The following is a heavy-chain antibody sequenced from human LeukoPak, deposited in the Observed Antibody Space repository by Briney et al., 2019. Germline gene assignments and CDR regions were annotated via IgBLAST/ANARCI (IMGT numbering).Heavy chain of an antibody. D-gene: IGHD3-22*01. V-gene: IGHV3-7*01. CDR3: AREASDYYDSSGGFDY. Sequence: PGGCLRLSCAASGFTFSSYWMNWVRQAPGKGLEWVANIKQDGSDKYYVDSVKGRFTISRDNAKNSLYLQMNSLRAEDTAVYYCAREASDYYDSSGGFDYWGQGTLVTVSS. J-gene: IGHJ4*02. CDR2: IKQDGSDK. CDR1: GFTFSSYW.